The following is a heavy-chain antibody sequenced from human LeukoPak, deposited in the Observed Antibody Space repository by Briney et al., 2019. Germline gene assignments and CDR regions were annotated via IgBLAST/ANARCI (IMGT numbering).Heavy chain of an antibody. Sequence: GGSLRLSCAASGFTFSSYAMSWVRQAPGKGLEWVSAISGSGGSTYYADAVKGRFTISRDNSKNTLYLQMNSLRAEDTAVYYCAKDCYYDSSGPFDYWGQGTLVTVSS. CDR2: ISGSGGST. V-gene: IGHV3-23*01. J-gene: IGHJ4*02. CDR1: GFTFSSYA. D-gene: IGHD3-22*01. CDR3: AKDCYYDSSGPFDY.